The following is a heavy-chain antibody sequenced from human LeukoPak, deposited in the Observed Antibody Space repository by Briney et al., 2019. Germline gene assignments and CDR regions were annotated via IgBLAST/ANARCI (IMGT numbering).Heavy chain of an antibody. Sequence: SQTLSLTCTVSGGSISSGGYYWSWIRQHPGKGLEWIGYIYYSGSTYYNPSLKSRVTISVGTSKNQFSLKLSSVTAADTAVYYCARGGIVVVPAAIFFGFDYWGQGTLVTVYS. J-gene: IGHJ4*02. CDR3: ARGGIVVVPAAIFFGFDY. CDR1: GGSISSGGYY. V-gene: IGHV4-31*03. CDR2: IYYSGST. D-gene: IGHD2-2*01.